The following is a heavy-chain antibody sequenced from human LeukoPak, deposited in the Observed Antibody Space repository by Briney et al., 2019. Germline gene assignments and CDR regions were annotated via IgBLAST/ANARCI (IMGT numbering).Heavy chain of an antibody. CDR2: IGNIYYSGST. J-gene: IGHJ5*02. Sequence: PSETLSLTCTVSGGSISSSSYYWGWIRQTPGKGLEWIGSIGNIYYSGSTYYNPSLKSRVTISVSTSRNRFSLRLGPVTAADTAVYYCARAMVGATRGFDPWGQGTLVTVSS. D-gene: IGHD1-26*01. V-gene: IGHV4-39*01. CDR1: GGSISSSSYY. CDR3: ARAMVGATRGFDP.